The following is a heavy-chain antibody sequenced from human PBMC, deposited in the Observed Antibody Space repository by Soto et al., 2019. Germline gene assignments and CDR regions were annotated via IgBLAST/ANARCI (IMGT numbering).Heavy chain of an antibody. J-gene: IGHJ6*03. Sequence: PGGSLRLSCAASGFTFSDYYMSWIRQAPGKGLEWVSYISSSGSTIYYADSVKGRFTISRDNAKNSLYLQMNSLRAEDTAVYYCARDLSNSTPEPYYYYYYMDVWGKETTVTVSS. V-gene: IGHV3-11*01. D-gene: IGHD4-4*01. CDR2: ISSSGSTI. CDR3: ARDLSNSTPEPYYYYYYMDV. CDR1: GFTFSDYY.